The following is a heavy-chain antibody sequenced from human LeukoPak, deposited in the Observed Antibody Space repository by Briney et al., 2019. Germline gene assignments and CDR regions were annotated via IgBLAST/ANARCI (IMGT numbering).Heavy chain of an antibody. D-gene: IGHD2-8*01. CDR3: AREDIVLMVYSTGFDY. CDR2: INPNSGGT. V-gene: IGHV1-2*02. J-gene: IGHJ4*02. CDR1: GYTFTGYY. Sequence: GASVKVSCKASGYTFTGYYMHWVRQAPGQGLEWMGWINPNSGGTNYAQKFQGRVTMTRDTSISTAYMELSRLRSDDTAVYYCAREDIVLMVYSTGFDYWGQGTLVTVSS.